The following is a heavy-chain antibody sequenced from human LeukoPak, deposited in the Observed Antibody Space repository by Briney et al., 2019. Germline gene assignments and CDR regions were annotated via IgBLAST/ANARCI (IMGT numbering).Heavy chain of an antibody. V-gene: IGHV1-2*02. CDR2: INPDSGGT. J-gene: IGHJ4*02. D-gene: IGHD5-12*01. CDR1: GYTFTDYY. Sequence: ASVKVSCKASGYTFTDYYIHWVRQAPGQGLGWMGWINPDSGGTNFAQKFQGRVTMTRDTSITTVYMELTRLRSDDTAVYYCANWAATIRNFNYWGQGTLVTVSS. CDR3: ANWAATIRNFNY.